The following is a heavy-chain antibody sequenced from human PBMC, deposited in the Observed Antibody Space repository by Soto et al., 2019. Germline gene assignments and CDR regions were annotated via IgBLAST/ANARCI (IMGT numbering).Heavy chain of an antibody. J-gene: IGHJ4*02. D-gene: IGHD3-16*01. Sequence: QVHLVESGGGVVQPGGSLRLSCAASGFTFSNFGMLWVRQAPGKGLAWVAAITYTGSSKYYADSVKGRFTISRDTSTNTLFLQMSSLRPEDTAVYHCARFWGPMASLVDDFWGQGTLVTVSS. CDR1: GFTFSNFG. V-gene: IGHV3-30*03. CDR2: ITYTGSSK. CDR3: ARFWGPMASLVDDF.